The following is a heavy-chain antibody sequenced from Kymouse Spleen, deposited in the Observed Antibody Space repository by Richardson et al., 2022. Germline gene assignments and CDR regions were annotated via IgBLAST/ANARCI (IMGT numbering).Heavy chain of an antibody. CDR2: IYYSGST. V-gene: IGHV4-39*01. Sequence: QLQLQESGPGLVKPSETLSLTCTVSGGSISSSSYYWGWIRQPPGKGLEWIGSIYYSGSTYYNPSLKSRVTISVDTSKNQFSLKLSSVTAADTAVYYCARHAYYYGSGSSHYYYYYGMDVWGQGTTVTVSS. J-gene: IGHJ6*02. CDR3: ARHAYYYGSGSSHYYYYYGMDV. CDR1: GGSISSSSYY. D-gene: IGHD3-10*01.